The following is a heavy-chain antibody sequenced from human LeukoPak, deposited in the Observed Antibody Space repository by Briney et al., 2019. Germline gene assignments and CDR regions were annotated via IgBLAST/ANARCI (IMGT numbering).Heavy chain of an antibody. V-gene: IGHV3-23*01. CDR3: AKRGVVIRVILVGFHKEAYYFDS. D-gene: IGHD3-22*01. Sequence: GGSLRLSCAVSGITLSNYGMAWVRQAPGKGLEWVAGISDSGGSTNYADSVKGRFTISRDNPKSTLYLQMNSLRAEDTAVYFCAKRGVVIRVILVGFHKEAYYFDSWGQGALVTVSS. CDR2: ISDSGGST. J-gene: IGHJ4*02. CDR1: GITLSNYG.